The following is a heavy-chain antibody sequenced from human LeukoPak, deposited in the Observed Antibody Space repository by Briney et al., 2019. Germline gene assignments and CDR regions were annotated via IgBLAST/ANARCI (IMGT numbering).Heavy chain of an antibody. V-gene: IGHV3-7*01. Sequence: GGSLRLSCAASGFTFNNYWMSWVRQAPGKGLEWVSNIKQYGSEKYYVDSVKSRFTVSRDNAKNSLFLQMNSLRAEDTAVCYCARDNSDYDSSFFDYWGQGTLVTVSS. CDR1: GFTFNNYW. CDR3: ARDNSDYDSSFFDY. CDR2: IKQYGSEK. J-gene: IGHJ4*02. D-gene: IGHD3-22*01.